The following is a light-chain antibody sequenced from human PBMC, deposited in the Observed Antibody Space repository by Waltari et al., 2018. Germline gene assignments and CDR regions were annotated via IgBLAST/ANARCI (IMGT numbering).Light chain of an antibody. CDR1: KTVLYSSNNKNY. CDR3: QQYYGSPLT. CDR2: WAS. V-gene: IGKV4-1*01. J-gene: IGKJ4*01. Sequence: DIVMTQSPDSLAVSLGERATINCKSSKTVLYSSNNKNYLAWFQQKPGQPPKLLIYWASTRESGVPDRFNGSGSGTDFTLTINSLQAEDVAVYYCQQYYGSPLTFGGGTKVEIK.